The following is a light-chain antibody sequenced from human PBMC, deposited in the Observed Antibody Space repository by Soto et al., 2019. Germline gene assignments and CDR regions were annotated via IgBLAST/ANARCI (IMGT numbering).Light chain of an antibody. Sequence: AIQMTQSPSFLSASVGDRVTISCRASQDIRNTLAQYQQKPAEAPQLLIFAATDSQSGVPSRFSGSGTVTDFTLAITGLQPEDFATYYWRQYYNFSWTFGQGTKVDIK. V-gene: IGKV1-6*01. CDR2: AAT. CDR3: RQYYNFSWT. J-gene: IGKJ1*01. CDR1: QDIRNT.